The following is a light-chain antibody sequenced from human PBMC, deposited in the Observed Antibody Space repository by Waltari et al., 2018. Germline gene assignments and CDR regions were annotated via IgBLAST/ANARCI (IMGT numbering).Light chain of an antibody. J-gene: IGLJ2*01. CDR3: CSYAGADTSVV. CDR1: SSDIGGYDF. V-gene: IGLV2-11*01. Sequence: QSALTQPRSVSGSPGQSVTISCTGTSSDIGGYDFVSWYQQYPGKAPKLIIYDVNKRPRGVPDLFSGSNSGNTASLTISGLLNEDEADYYCCSYAGADTSVVFGGGTTLTVL. CDR2: DVN.